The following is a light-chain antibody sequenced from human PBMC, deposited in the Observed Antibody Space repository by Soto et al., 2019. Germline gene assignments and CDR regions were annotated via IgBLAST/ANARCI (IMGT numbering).Light chain of an antibody. V-gene: IGKV1-12*01. CDR1: QAVSTW. Sequence: DIQMTQSPSFVSASVGDRVTITCRASQAVSTWLAWYQQKPGDAPKLLIYAASTLQSGVPSRFSGSGSGTDFTLTISSLQPEDFATYYCQQLNSYPITFGQGTRLEIK. CDR3: QQLNSYPIT. CDR2: AAS. J-gene: IGKJ5*01.